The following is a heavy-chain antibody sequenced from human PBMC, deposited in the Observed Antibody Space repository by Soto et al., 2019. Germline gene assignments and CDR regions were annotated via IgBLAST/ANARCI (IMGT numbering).Heavy chain of an antibody. V-gene: IGHV4-59*01. Sequence: PSETLSLTCTVSGGPISSYYWSWIRQPPGKGLEWIGYIYYSGSTNYNPSLKSRVTISVDTSKNQFSLKLSSVTAADTAVYYCARETRDWFDPWGQGTLVTVSS. J-gene: IGHJ5*02. CDR1: GGPISSYY. CDR3: ARETRDWFDP. CDR2: IYYSGST. D-gene: IGHD3-10*01.